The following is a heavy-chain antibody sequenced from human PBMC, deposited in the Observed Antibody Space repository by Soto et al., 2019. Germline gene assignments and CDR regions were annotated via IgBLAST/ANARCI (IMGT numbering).Heavy chain of an antibody. D-gene: IGHD3-22*01. CDR1: GGTFSSYT. J-gene: IGHJ3*02. V-gene: IGHV1-69*02. CDR2: IIPILGIA. CDR3: ARVLSPYYYDSSGYYPDDAFDI. Sequence: SVKVSCKASGGTFSSYTISWVRQAPGQGLEWMGRIIPILGIANYAQKFQGRVTITADKSTSTAYMELSSLRSEDTAVYYCARVLSPYYYDSSGYYPDDAFDIWGQGTMVTVSS.